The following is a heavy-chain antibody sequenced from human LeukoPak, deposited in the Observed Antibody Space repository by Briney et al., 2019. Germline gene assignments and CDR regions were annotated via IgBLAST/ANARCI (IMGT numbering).Heavy chain of an antibody. J-gene: IGHJ4*02. V-gene: IGHV3-23*01. CDR2: ISGSGGST. Sequence: GGSLRLSCAASGFTFSSYAMNWVRQAPGKGLEWVSVISGSGGSTYYADSVKGRFSISRDNSKNTLYLQMNSLRAEDTAVYYCAKHGDITIFGVVIAALFAAFDYWGQGTLVTVSS. D-gene: IGHD3-3*01. CDR1: GFTFSSYA. CDR3: AKHGDITIFGVVIAALFAAFDY.